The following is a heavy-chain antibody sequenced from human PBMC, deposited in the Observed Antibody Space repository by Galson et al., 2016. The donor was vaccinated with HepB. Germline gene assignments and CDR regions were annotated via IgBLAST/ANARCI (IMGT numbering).Heavy chain of an antibody. D-gene: IGHD3-9*01. V-gene: IGHV3-30*18. J-gene: IGHJ4*02. CDR2: TSFDETNK. Sequence: SLRLSCAASGFMFSGYGMHWIRQAPGKGLEWVAGTSFDETNKHYADSVKGRFTISRDNSKNTLYLQMNSLTSEDTAVYYCAKDRELQYFDWSMPWYWGQGTLVTVSS. CDR1: GFMFSGYG. CDR3: AKDRELQYFDWSMPWY.